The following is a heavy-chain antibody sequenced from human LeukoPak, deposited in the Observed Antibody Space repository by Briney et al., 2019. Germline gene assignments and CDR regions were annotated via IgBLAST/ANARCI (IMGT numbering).Heavy chain of an antibody. V-gene: IGHV4-59*01. CDR1: GGSITSYY. CDR2: IYYTGST. Sequence: SETLSLTCTVSGGSITSYYWSWIRQPPGKGLEWIAYIYYTGSTNYNPSLESRVTISVDTSKNQFSLRPSSVTAADTAVYYCARLTVTTAIDYWGQGTLVTVSS. D-gene: IGHD4-17*01. CDR3: ARLTVTTAIDY. J-gene: IGHJ4*02.